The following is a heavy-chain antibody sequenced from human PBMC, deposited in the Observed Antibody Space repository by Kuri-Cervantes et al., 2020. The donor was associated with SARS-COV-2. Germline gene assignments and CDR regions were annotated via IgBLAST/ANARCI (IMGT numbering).Heavy chain of an antibody. CDR2: IYSGGTT. J-gene: IGHJ5*02. Sequence: GGSLRLSCAASGFTVSGNYMGWVRQAPGKGLEWVSVIYSGGTTYYADSVKGRSTISRDNSKNTLYLQMNSLRAEDTAVYFCVTLPRSGRSERWFSVWFDPWGQGTLVTVSS. V-gene: IGHV3-66*02. CDR3: VTLPRSGRSERWFSVWFDP. CDR1: GFTVSGNY. D-gene: IGHD3-10*01.